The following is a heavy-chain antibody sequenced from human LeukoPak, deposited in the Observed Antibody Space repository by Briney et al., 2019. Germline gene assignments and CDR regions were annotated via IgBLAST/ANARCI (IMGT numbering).Heavy chain of an antibody. J-gene: IGHJ6*02. CDR2: IHYSGRP. V-gene: IGHV4-59*11. CDR1: VGSLSGHY. CDR3: ARFGVDYDMDV. Sequence: PSETLSLTCTVSVGSLSGHYWTWIRQPPGKGLEGIGQIHYSGRPDYNPSLKSRVTISVDTSKTQLSLKVTSVTGADTAVYYCARFGVDYDMDVWGQGTTVTVSS. D-gene: IGHD3-16*01.